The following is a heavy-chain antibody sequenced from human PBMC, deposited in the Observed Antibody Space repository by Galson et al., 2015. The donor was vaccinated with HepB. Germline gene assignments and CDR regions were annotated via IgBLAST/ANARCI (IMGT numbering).Heavy chain of an antibody. CDR3: ARESLPLYCSSTSCHIVWYYYYYMDV. CDR2: INPNSGGT. CDR1: GYTFTGYY. V-gene: IGHV1-2*02. J-gene: IGHJ6*03. D-gene: IGHD2-2*01. Sequence: SVKVSCKASGYTFTGYYMHWVRQAPGQGLEWMGWINPNSGGTNYAQKFQGRVTMTRDTSISTAYMELSRLRSDDTAVYYCARESLPLYCSSTSCHIVWYYYYYMDVWGKGTTVTVSS.